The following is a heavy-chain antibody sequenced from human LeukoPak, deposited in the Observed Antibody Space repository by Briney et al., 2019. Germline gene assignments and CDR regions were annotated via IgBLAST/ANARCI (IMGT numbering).Heavy chain of an antibody. CDR3: ARGGFSSRTPIIDY. D-gene: IGHD6-13*01. V-gene: IGHV4-4*02. Sequence: SETLSLTCAVSGGSISSSNWWSWVRQPPEKGLEWIGEIYHSGSTNYNPSLKSRVTISVDKSKNQFSLKLSSVTAADTAVYYCARGGFSSRTPIIDYWGQGTLVTVSS. J-gene: IGHJ4*02. CDR1: GGSISSSNW. CDR2: IYHSGST.